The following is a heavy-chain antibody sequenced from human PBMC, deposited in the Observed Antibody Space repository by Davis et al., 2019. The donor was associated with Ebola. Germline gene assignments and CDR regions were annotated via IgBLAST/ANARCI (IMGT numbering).Heavy chain of an antibody. J-gene: IGHJ6*02. Sequence: GESLKISCKGSGYSFTRSWIAWVRQMPGKGLEWMGIIFPGDSDTRYSPSFQGQVTISADTSTSTTYLQWSSLKASDTGMYYCARDQRYFDWLFYGIYGMDVWGQGTTVTVSS. CDR3: ARDQRYFDWLFYGIYGMDV. CDR2: IFPGDSDT. D-gene: IGHD3-9*01. V-gene: IGHV5-51*01. CDR1: GYSFTRSW.